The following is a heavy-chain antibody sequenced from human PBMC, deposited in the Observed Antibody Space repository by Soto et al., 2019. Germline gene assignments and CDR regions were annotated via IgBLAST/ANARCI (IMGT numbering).Heavy chain of an antibody. CDR1: GGSISSSGFY. CDR3: ARHLHCSGGTCYAGPWFFDY. V-gene: IGHV4-39*01. CDR2: IFHSGRT. Sequence: SETLSLTCTVSGGSISSSGFYWGWVRQPPGKGLEWIGSIFHSGRTSYGPSLKSRVTISVDTSKNQFSLRLRSVTATDTAVYYCARHLHCSGGTCYAGPWFFDYWGQGTLVTVSS. D-gene: IGHD2-15*01. J-gene: IGHJ4*02.